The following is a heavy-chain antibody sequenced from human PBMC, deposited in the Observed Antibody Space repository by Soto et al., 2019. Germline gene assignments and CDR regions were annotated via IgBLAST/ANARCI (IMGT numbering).Heavy chain of an antibody. CDR2: ISSVGTTT. CDR3: ARDQEGSGSHWLGYKYYGMDV. J-gene: IGHJ6*02. Sequence: QVQLVESGGGLVQSGGSLRLSCAASGFTISDYYMTWIRQAPGKGLEWVSYISSVGTTTYYAESVKGRFSISMDDATNCLYLQMNSLTAEDTAVYYCARDQEGSGSHWLGYKYYGMDVWGQGTTVTVSS. V-gene: IGHV3-11*01. D-gene: IGHD3-10*01. CDR1: GFTISDYY.